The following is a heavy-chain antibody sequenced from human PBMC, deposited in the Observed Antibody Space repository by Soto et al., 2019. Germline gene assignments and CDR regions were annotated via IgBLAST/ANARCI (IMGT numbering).Heavy chain of an antibody. D-gene: IGHD3-10*01. CDR2: IYYSGST. Sequence: SETLSLTCTVSGCSISSYYWSWIRQPPGKGLEWIGYIYYSGSTNYNPSLKSRVTISVDTSKNQFSLKLSSVTAADTAVYYCARTYYYGSGTVSATYYMDVWGKGTTVTVSS. J-gene: IGHJ6*03. CDR1: GCSISSYY. V-gene: IGHV4-59*01. CDR3: ARTYYYGSGTVSATYYMDV.